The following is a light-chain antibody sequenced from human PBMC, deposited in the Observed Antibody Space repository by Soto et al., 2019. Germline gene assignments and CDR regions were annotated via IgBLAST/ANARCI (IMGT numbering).Light chain of an antibody. CDR1: QSISSW. CDR2: KAS. J-gene: IGKJ2*01. Sequence: DIQMTQSPSTLSASVGDRVTITCRASQSISSWLAWYQQKLGKVPKLLIYKASSLESGVPSRFSGSGSGTNFTLTISNLQPDDSATYYCQQSKTYPYTFGQGTKLEIK. CDR3: QQSKTYPYT. V-gene: IGKV1-5*03.